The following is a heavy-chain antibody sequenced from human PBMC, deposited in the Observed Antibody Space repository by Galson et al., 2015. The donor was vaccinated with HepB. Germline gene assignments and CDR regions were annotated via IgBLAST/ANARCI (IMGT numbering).Heavy chain of an antibody. CDR1: GGTFSSYA. CDR3: AGYPHYYYGMDV. V-gene: IGHV1-69*13. CDR2: IIPIFGTA. Sequence: SVKVSCKASGGTFSSYAISWVRQAPGQGLEWMGGIIPIFGTANYAQKFQGRVTITADESTSTAYMELSSLRSEDTAVYYCAGYPHYYYGMDVWGQGTTVTVSS. D-gene: IGHD3-16*02. J-gene: IGHJ6*02.